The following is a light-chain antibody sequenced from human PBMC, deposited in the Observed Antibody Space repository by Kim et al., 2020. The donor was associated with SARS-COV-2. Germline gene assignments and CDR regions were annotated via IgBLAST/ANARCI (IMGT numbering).Light chain of an antibody. CDR3: QQYNLYPLT. J-gene: IGKJ4*01. CDR2: GAS. CDR1: QTIARW. Sequence: GSVVDRVTITCRASQTIARWLAWSRQKLGKAPELLIYGASTLQSGVPSRFSGSGSGTEFTLTINGLQPDDFATYYCQQYNLYPLTFGGGTKVDIK. V-gene: IGKV1-5*01.